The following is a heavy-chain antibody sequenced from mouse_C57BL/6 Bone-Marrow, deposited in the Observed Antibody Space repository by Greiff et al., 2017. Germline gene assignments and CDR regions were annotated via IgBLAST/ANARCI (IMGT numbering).Heavy chain of an antibody. CDR2: INPNNGGT. CDR1: GYTFTDYY. Sequence: VQLQQSGPELVKPGASVKISCKASGYTFTDYYMNWVKQSHGKSLEWIGDINPNNGGTSYNQKFKGKATLTVDKSSSTAYMELRSLTSEDSAVYYCARSDWDEDFDYWGQGTTLTVSS. V-gene: IGHV1-26*01. CDR3: ARSDWDEDFDY. D-gene: IGHD4-1*01. J-gene: IGHJ2*01.